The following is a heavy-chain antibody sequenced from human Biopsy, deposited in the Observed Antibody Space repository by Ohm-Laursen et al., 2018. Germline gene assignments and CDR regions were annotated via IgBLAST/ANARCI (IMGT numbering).Heavy chain of an antibody. Sequence: DTLSLTCPVSGDSITSYFWNWIRQAPGKGLEWIGNIYYRGNTNYSPSLKSRATISLDSSKGQFSLNLNSVTATDTAVYYCARRLPLRGFAFDVWGQGTVVTVS. CDR3: ARRLPLRGFAFDV. D-gene: IGHD3-10*01. J-gene: IGHJ3*01. CDR1: GDSITSYF. V-gene: IGHV4-59*08. CDR2: IYYRGNT.